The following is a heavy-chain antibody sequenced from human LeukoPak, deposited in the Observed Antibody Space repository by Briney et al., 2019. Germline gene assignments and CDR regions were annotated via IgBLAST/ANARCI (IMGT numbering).Heavy chain of an antibody. CDR3: SYSYCGGDCYSGGYFDY. CDR1: GFTFGDYG. V-gene: IGHV3-49*04. J-gene: IGHJ4*02. Sequence: SLRLSCTGSGFTFGDYGMSWVRQAPGKGLEWVGFIGSKAYGGTTEYAASVRGRFTISRDDSKSIAYLQMDSLKTEDTAVYYCSYSYCGGDCYSGGYFDYWGQGTLVTVSS. CDR2: IGSKAYGGTT. D-gene: IGHD2-21*02.